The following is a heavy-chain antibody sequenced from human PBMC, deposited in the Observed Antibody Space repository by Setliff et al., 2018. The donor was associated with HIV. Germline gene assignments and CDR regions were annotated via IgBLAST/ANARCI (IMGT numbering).Heavy chain of an antibody. CDR2: INHSGST. CDR3: ARMTGGGLIDY. V-gene: IGHV4-34*01. J-gene: IGHJ4*02. Sequence: KSSETLSLTCAVYGGSFSGYYWSWIRQPPGKGLEWIGEINHSGSTNYNPSLESRVSMSVDRSKNQFSLKPASVTAADTAVYYCARMTGGGLIDYWGQGTLVTVSS. CDR1: GGSFSGYY. D-gene: IGHD2-8*02.